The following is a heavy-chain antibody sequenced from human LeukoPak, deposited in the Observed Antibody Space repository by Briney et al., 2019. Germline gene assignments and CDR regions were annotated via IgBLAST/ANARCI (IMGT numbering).Heavy chain of an antibody. V-gene: IGHV3-48*01. Sequence: GGSLRLSCAASGFTFSSYSMNWVRQAPGKGLEWVSYISSSSSTIYYADSVEGRFTISRDNAKNSLYLQMNSLRAEDTAVYYCARDLDSGSYGISDYWGQGTLVTVSS. CDR2: ISSSSSTI. CDR3: ARDLDSGSYGISDY. J-gene: IGHJ4*02. CDR1: GFTFSSYS. D-gene: IGHD1-26*01.